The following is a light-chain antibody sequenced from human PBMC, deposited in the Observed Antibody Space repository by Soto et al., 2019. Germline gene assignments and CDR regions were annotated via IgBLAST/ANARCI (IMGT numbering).Light chain of an antibody. CDR1: SSDVGSYNL. CDR2: EGS. V-gene: IGLV2-23*03. J-gene: IGLJ1*01. CDR3: CSYTGSSTFD. Sequence: QSALTQPASVSGSPGQSITISCTGTSSDVGSYNLVSWYQQHPGKAPKLMIYEGSKRPSGISHRFSGSKSGNTASLTISGLQAEDEADYYCCSYTGSSTFDFGTGTKLTVL.